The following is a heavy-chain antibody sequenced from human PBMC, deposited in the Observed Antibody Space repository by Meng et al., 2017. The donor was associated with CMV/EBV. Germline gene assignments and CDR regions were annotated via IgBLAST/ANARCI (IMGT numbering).Heavy chain of an antibody. CDR3: ARVLQPHYYYYYGMDV. CDR1: GFTFSSYE. CDR2: ICSSGSTI. V-gene: IGHV3-48*03. D-gene: IGHD4-11*01. Sequence: GESLKISCAASGFTFSSYEMNWVRQAPGKGLEWVSYICSSGSTIYYADSVKGRLTISRDNAKNSLYLQMNSLRAEDTAVYYCARVLQPHYYYYYGMDVWGQGTTVTVSS. J-gene: IGHJ6*02.